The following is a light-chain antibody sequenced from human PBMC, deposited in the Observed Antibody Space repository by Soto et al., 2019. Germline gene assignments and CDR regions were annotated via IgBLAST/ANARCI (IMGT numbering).Light chain of an antibody. CDR1: QSLLHSNGYNF. CDR2: LGS. Sequence: DIVMTQSPLSLPVTPGEPASISCRSSQSLLHSNGYNFLDWYLQKPGQSPQLLIYLGSNRASGVPDRFSGSESGKDFTLKISRVEAEDVGVYYCMQALQTPITFGQGTRLEMK. CDR3: MQALQTPIT. J-gene: IGKJ5*01. V-gene: IGKV2-28*01.